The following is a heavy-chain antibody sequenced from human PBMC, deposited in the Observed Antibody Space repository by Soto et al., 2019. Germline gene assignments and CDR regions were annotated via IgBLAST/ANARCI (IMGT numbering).Heavy chain of an antibody. V-gene: IGHV3-23*01. CDR1: GFTFSSYA. J-gene: IGHJ4*02. CDR2: ISGSSTST. Sequence: EVQLSGSGGGLVQPGGSLRLSCAASGFTFSSYAMSWVRQAPGKGLEWVSAISGSSTSTYYADSVKGRFTISRDNSKNTRYLKMNSLRAEDTAVYYCAKEPSSGFAMENYFDYWGQGTLVTVSS. D-gene: IGHD3-10*01. CDR3: AKEPSSGFAMENYFDY.